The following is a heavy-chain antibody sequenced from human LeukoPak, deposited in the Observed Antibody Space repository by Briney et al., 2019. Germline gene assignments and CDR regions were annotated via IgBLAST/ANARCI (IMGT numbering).Heavy chain of an antibody. CDR2: ISANSANI. CDR3: TTPVR. D-gene: IGHD1-14*01. J-gene: IGHJ4*02. V-gene: IGHV3-9*01. CDR1: GFTFDDYV. Sequence: GGSLRLSCAASGFTFDDYVMHWVRQAPGRGLEWVSGISANSANIGYADSVKGRFTLSRDNAKNSLYLQMNSLRTEDTAVYYCTTPVRGGQGTLVTVSS.